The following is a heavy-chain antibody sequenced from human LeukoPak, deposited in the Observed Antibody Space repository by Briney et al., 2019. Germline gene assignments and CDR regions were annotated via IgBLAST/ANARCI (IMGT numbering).Heavy chain of an antibody. CDR2: IYYSGST. J-gene: IGHJ6*02. Sequence: SETLSLTCTVSGGSISSSSYYWGWIRQPPGKGLEWIGSIYYSGSTYYNPSLKSRVTISVDTSKNQFSLKLSSVTAADTAVYYCARVPLYGSGSYYTLYYYYYGMDVWGQGTTVTVSS. CDR1: GGSISSSSYY. V-gene: IGHV4-39*07. CDR3: ARVPLYGSGSYYTLYYYYYGMDV. D-gene: IGHD3-10*01.